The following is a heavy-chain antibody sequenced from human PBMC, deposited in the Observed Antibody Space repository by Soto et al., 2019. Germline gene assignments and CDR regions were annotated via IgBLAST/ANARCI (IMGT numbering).Heavy chain of an antibody. CDR1: GGSFSGYY. J-gene: IGHJ6*03. Sequence: SETLSLTCAVYGGSFSGYYWSWIRQPPGKGLEWIGEINHSGSTNYNPSLKSRVTISVDTSKNQFSLKLSSVTAADTAVYYCARGVVAARAYYYYMDVWGKGTTVTVSS. CDR3: ARGVVAARAYYYYMDV. D-gene: IGHD6-6*01. V-gene: IGHV4-34*01. CDR2: INHSGST.